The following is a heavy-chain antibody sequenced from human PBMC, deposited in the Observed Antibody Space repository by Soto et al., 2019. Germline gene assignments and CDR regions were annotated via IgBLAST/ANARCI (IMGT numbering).Heavy chain of an antibody. CDR2: IYYSGIT. V-gene: IGHV4-31*03. CDR1: GGSISSGGYY. CDR3: ASSSGGSYYDY. J-gene: IGHJ4*02. Sequence: QVQLQESGPGLVKPSQTLSLTCTVSGGSISSGGYYWSWIRQHPGKVLEWIGYIYYSGITYYNPSLKSRVTISVDTSKSQCSLKLSSVTAADTAVYYCASSSGGSYYDYWGQGTLVTVSS. D-gene: IGHD2-15*01.